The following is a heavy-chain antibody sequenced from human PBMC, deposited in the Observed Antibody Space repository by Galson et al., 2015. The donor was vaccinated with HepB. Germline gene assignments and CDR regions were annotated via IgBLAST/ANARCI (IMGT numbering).Heavy chain of an antibody. J-gene: IGHJ4*02. D-gene: IGHD5-18*01. Sequence: SLRLSCAASGFTFSSYAMHWVRQAPGKGLEWVAVISYDGSNKYYADSVKGRFTISRDNSKNTLYLQMNSLRAEDTAVYYCARDRGGEVGLWLVRRGYFDYWGQGTLVTVSS. V-gene: IGHV3-30*04. CDR2: ISYDGSNK. CDR3: ARDRGGEVGLWLVRRGYFDY. CDR1: GFTFSSYA.